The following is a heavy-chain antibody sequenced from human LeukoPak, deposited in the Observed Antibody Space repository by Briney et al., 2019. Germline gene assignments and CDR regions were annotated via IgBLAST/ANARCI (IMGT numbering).Heavy chain of an antibody. CDR3: ARVMITMVRGVIMWTVNDAFDI. J-gene: IGHJ3*02. CDR1: GGSISSSSYY. D-gene: IGHD3-10*01. Sequence: SETLSLTCTVSGGSISSSSYYWGWIRQPPGKGLEWIGSIYYSGSTYYNPSLKSRVTISVDTSKNQFSLKLSSVTAADTAVYYCARVMITMVRGVIMWTVNDAFDIWGQGTMVTVSS. CDR2: IYYSGST. V-gene: IGHV4-39*01.